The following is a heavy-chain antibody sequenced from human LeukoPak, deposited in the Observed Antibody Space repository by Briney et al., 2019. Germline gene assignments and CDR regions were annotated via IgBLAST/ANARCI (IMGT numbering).Heavy chain of an antibody. CDR2: IIPIFGTA. V-gene: IGHV1-69*06. Sequence: SVKVSCKASGGTFSSYAISWVRQAPGQGLEWMGGIIPIFGTANYAQKFQGRVTITADKSTSTAYMELSSLRSEDTAVYYYARGPYNWNYADNYYYYYMDVWGKGTTVTVSS. D-gene: IGHD1-7*01. CDR1: GGTFSSYA. CDR3: ARGPYNWNYADNYYYYYMDV. J-gene: IGHJ6*03.